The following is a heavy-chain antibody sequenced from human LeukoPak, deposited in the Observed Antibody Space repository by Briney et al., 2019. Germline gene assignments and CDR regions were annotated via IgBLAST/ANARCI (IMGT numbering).Heavy chain of an antibody. V-gene: IGHV1-69*01. Sequence: SVKVSCKASGVTSRTYGIAWVRQAPRQGLEWMGGSIPIFGTTHYAQKLQGRLTVNVDESTTTAYMDLSGLRSEDTAVYYCAIGFFRLAHRTFDFWSDYQLDYWGQGTLVTVSS. D-gene: IGHD3-3*01. J-gene: IGHJ4*02. CDR1: GVTSRTYG. CDR2: SIPIFGTT. CDR3: AIGFFRLAHRTFDFWSDYQLDY.